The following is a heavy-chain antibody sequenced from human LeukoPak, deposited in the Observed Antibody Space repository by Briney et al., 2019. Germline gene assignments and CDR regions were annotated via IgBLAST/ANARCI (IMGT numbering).Heavy chain of an antibody. Sequence: GGSLRLSCAASGFTVSNNYMSWVRQAPGKGLVWVSRIDSDGSSTSYADSVKGRFTISRDNAKNTLYLQMNSLRAEDTAVCYCARVGGSGWYKAYSFDYWSQGTLVTVSS. D-gene: IGHD6-19*01. J-gene: IGHJ4*02. V-gene: IGHV3-74*01. CDR3: ARVGGSGWYKAYSFDY. CDR1: GFTVSNNY. CDR2: IDSDGSST.